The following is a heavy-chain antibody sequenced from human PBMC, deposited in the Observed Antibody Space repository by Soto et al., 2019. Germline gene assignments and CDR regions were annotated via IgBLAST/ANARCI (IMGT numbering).Heavy chain of an antibody. CDR2: INAGNGNT. Sequence: ASVKVSFKASGYTFTSYAMHWLCQAPGQRLEWMGWINAGNGNTKYSQKFQGRVTITRDTSASTAYVELSSLRSEDTAVYYCASSGWYGGWFDPWGQGTLVTVSS. J-gene: IGHJ5*02. D-gene: IGHD6-19*01. CDR3: ASSGWYGGWFDP. CDR1: GYTFTSYA. V-gene: IGHV1-3*01.